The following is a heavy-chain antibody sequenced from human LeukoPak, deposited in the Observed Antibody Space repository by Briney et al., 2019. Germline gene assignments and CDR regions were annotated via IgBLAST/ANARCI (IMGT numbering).Heavy chain of an antibody. CDR3: ARPQVRYCSSTSCSGDFDY. V-gene: IGHV5-10-1*01. CDR2: IDPSDSYT. D-gene: IGHD2-2*01. CDR1: GYSFTDYW. J-gene: IGHJ4*02. Sequence: GESLKISCKGSGYSFTDYWIGWVRQMPGKGLEWMGRIDPSDSYTNYSPSFQGHVTISADKSISTAYLQWSSLKASDTAMYYCARPQVRYCSSTSCSGDFDYWGQGTLVTVSS.